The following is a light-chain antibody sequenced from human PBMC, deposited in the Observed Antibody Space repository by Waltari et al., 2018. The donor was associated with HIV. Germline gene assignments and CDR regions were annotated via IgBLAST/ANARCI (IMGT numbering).Light chain of an antibody. Sequence: DIQLTQSPSSMSASIGDRVTMTCRASQIITSCLNWYRQTPGKAPELLIYAASVLQSGVPSRFSASGSGTDYTLTISSVQPEDFATYFGQQTYSPPLTFGPGTKVDFK. CDR1: QIITSC. J-gene: IGKJ3*01. CDR2: AAS. V-gene: IGKV1-39*01. CDR3: QQTYSPPLT.